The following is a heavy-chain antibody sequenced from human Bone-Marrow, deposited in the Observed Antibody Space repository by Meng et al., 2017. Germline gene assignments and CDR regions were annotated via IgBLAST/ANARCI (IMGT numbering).Heavy chain of an antibody. V-gene: IGHV1-69*13. CDR3: ATGVPIAAAGTRNPYYYYYGMDV. CDR1: GGTFSSYA. J-gene: IGHJ6*02. D-gene: IGHD6-13*01. Sequence: SVKVFCKASGGTFSSYAISWVRQAPGQGLEWMGWIIPIFGTANYAQKFQGRVTITADESTSTTYMKLSSLRSENTAVYYCATGVPIAAAGTRNPYYYYYGMDVWGQGTTVTVSS. CDR2: IIPIFGTA.